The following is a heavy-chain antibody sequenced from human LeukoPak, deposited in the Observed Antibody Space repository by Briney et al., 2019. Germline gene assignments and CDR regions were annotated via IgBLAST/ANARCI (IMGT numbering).Heavy chain of an antibody. CDR3: ASTAAATDPPGF. Sequence: GGSLRLSCAASGFTFSSHWMHWVRLVPGKGLVWVARINKDGSSENYADSVMGRFSISRDNAKDTLYLEMNSLRAEDTAVYYCASTAAATDPPGFWGQGTLVTVSS. CDR2: INKDGSSE. V-gene: IGHV3-74*01. CDR1: GFTFSSHW. D-gene: IGHD6-13*01. J-gene: IGHJ4*02.